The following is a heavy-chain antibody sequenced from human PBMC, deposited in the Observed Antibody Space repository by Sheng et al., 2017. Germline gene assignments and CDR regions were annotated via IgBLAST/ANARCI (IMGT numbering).Heavy chain of an antibody. V-gene: IGHV4-39*07. D-gene: IGHD6-6*01. J-gene: IGHJ4*02. CDR1: GGSISSSSYY. Sequence: QLQLQESGPGLVKPSETLSLTCTVSGGSISSSSYYWGWIRQPPGKGLEWIGSIYYSGSTYYNPSLKSRVTISVDTSKNQFSLKLSSVTAADTAVYYCARAVGIAARPSYFDYVGPGNPG. CDR2: IYYSGST. CDR3: ARAVGIAARPSYFDY.